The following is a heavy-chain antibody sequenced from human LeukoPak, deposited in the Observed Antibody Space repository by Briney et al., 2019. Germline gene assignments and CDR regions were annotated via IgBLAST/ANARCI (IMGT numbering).Heavy chain of an antibody. D-gene: IGHD6-19*01. CDR2: IWYDGSNK. CDR3: ARGNIPGVRSGLGY. Sequence: HTGGSLRLSCAASGFTFSSYSMHWVRQAPGKGLEWVAVIWYDGSNKYYADSVKGRFTISRDNSKNTLYLQMNSLRAEDTAVYYCARGNIPGVRSGLGYWGQGTLVTVSS. J-gene: IGHJ4*02. CDR1: GFTFSSYS. V-gene: IGHV3-33*01.